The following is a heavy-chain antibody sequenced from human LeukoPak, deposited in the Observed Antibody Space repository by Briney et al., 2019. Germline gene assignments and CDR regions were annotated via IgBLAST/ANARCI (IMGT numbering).Heavy chain of an antibody. Sequence: GGSLRLSCTASGFSFSGSWMSWVRHLPGKGLEWLADMNPDGREIVYVDSVKGRFTISRNNAKNSLFLQMDGLSAEDTAVYYCARDPLNGALDIWGQGTLVTVSS. CDR2: MNPDGREI. CDR1: GFSFSGSW. V-gene: IGHV3-7*01. CDR3: ARDPLNGALDI. J-gene: IGHJ3*02.